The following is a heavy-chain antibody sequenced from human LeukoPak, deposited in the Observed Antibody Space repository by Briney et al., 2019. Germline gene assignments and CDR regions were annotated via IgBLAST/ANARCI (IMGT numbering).Heavy chain of an antibody. D-gene: IGHD3-10*01. V-gene: IGHV4-38-2*02. Sequence: SETLSLTCTVSGYSISSGYYWGWIRQPPGKGLEWIGSIYHSGSTNYNPSLKSRVTISVDKSKNQFSLKLSSVTAADTAVYYCARDSGMVRGGGFDYWGQGTLVTVSS. CDR1: GYSISSGYY. CDR3: ARDSGMVRGGGFDY. CDR2: IYHSGST. J-gene: IGHJ4*02.